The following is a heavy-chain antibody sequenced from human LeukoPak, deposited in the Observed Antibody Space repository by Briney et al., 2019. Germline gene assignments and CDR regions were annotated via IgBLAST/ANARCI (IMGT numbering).Heavy chain of an antibody. V-gene: IGHV6-1*01. CDR1: GDSVSSNSAA. D-gene: IGHD2-8*01. CDR3: ATSPLDCTNGVCYTREFDY. J-gene: IGHJ4*02. CDR2: TYYRSKWYN. Sequence: SQTLSLTCAISGDSVSSNSAAWNWIRQSPSRGLEWLGRTYYRSKWYNDYAVSVKSRITINPDTSKNQFSLQLNSVTPEDTAVYYCATSPLDCTNGVCYTREFDYWGQGTLVTVSS.